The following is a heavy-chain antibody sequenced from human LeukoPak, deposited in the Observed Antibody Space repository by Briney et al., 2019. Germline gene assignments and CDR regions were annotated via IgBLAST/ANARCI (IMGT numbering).Heavy chain of an antibody. J-gene: IGHJ5*02. CDR3: ARGRGSGHKENWFDP. CDR1: GYTFTTYD. D-gene: IGHD6-19*01. Sequence: VASVKVSCKASGYTFTTYDINWVRQATGQGLEWMGWMNPNSGNTGYTQKFQGRVTITRNTSISTAYMELSSLRSEDTAVYYCARGRGSGHKENWFDPWGQGTLVTVSS. V-gene: IGHV1-8*01. CDR2: MNPNSGNT.